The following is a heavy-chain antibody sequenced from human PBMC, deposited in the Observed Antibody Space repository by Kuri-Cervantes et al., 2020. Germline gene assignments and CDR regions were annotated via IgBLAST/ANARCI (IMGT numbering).Heavy chain of an antibody. CDR3: ARDLVLDSLTGYSIRGVGMDV. CDR1: GFTFDDYA. Sequence: GESLKISCAASGFTFDDYAMHWVRQAPGKGLEWVANIKQDGSEKYYVDSVKGRFTISRDTAKNSLYLQMNSLRAEETAVYFCARDLVLDSLTGYSIRGVGMDVWGQGTTVTVSS. D-gene: IGHD3-9*01. CDR2: IKQDGSEK. V-gene: IGHV3-7*01. J-gene: IGHJ6*02.